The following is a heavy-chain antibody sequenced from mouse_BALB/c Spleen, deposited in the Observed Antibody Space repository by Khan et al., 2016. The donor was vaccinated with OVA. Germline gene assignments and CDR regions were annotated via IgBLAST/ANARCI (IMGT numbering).Heavy chain of an antibody. CDR3: ARWFTY. J-gene: IGHJ3*01. V-gene: IGHV3-2*02. CDR2: INYSGST. Sequence: EVQLQESGPGLVKPSQSLSLTCTVTGYSITSDYAWNWIRQFPGNKLEWMGYINYSGSTTYNPSLKSRISITRDTSKNQFFLQLNSVTTEDTATYYCARWFTYWGHGTLVTVSA. CDR1: GYSITSDYA.